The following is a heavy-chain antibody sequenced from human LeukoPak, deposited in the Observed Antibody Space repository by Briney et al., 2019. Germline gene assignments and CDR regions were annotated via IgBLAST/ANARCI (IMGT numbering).Heavy chain of an antibody. V-gene: IGHV3-7*01. Sequence: PGGSLRLSCAASGFTFSSYWMSWVRQAPGKGMEWVGNIKQDGSEKYYVDSVKDRFTISRDNAKNSLYLQMNSLRGEDTAVYYCASEAAVAGPGDYYYYYGMDVWGQGTTVTVSS. D-gene: IGHD6-19*01. CDR1: GFTFSSYW. J-gene: IGHJ6*02. CDR2: IKQDGSEK. CDR3: ASEAAVAGPGDYYYYYGMDV.